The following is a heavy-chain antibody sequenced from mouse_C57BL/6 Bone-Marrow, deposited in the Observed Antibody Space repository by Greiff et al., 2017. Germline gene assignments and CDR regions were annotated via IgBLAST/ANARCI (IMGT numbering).Heavy chain of an antibody. Sequence: DVQLQESGPGLVKPSQSLSLTCSVTGYSITSGYYWNWIRQFPGNKLEWMGYISYDGSNNYNPSLKNRISITRDTSKNQFFLKLNSVTTEDTATYYCATIYYGYDHAMDYWGQGTSVTVSS. D-gene: IGHD2-2*01. V-gene: IGHV3-6*01. J-gene: IGHJ4*01. CDR1: GYSITSGYY. CDR2: ISYDGSN. CDR3: ATIYYGYDHAMDY.